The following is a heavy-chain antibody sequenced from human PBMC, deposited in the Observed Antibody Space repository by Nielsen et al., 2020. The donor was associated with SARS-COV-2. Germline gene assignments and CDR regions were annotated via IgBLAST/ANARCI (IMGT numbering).Heavy chain of an antibody. J-gene: IGHJ3*02. CDR1: GGSISSGGYY. CDR3: AREGPDSSGSYAFDI. Sequence: SETLSLTCTVSGGSISSGGYYWSWIRQHPGKGLEWIGYIYYSGSTYYNPSLKSRVTISVDTFKNQFSLKLSSVTAADTAVYYCAREGPDSSGSYAFDIWGQGTMVTVSS. D-gene: IGHD3-22*01. CDR2: IYYSGST. V-gene: IGHV4-31*03.